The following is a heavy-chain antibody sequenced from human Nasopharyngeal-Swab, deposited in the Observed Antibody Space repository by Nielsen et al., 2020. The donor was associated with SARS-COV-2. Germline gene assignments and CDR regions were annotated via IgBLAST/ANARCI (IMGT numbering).Heavy chain of an antibody. CDR3: ARRTDGYRPFDF. CDR2: IYHTGST. Sequence: GSLRLSCTVSGASVTSYYWSWLRQTQWKVLVYIAYIYHTGSTTYNPSLRSRVSISIDTSKNQFSLQLNSLTAADTAVYYCARRTDGYRPFDFWGQGIHVTVSS. CDR1: GASVTSYY. J-gene: IGHJ4*02. V-gene: IGHV4-59*08. D-gene: IGHD5-24*01.